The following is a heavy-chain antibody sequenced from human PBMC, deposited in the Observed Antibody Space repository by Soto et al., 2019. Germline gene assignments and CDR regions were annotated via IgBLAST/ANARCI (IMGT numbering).Heavy chain of an antibody. V-gene: IGHV2-5*02. D-gene: IGHD3-3*01. CDR3: AHRVLRTVFGLVTTTAIYFDF. CDR2: IYWDDDK. CDR1: GFSLTTSGVG. J-gene: IGHJ4*02. Sequence: QITLNESGPTQVKPRQTLTLTCTFSGFSLTTSGVGVGWIRQSPGKAPEWLALIYWDDDKRYSPSLKSRLTITTDTSKNHVARTMADLDPADTATYYCAHRVLRTVFGLVTTTAIYFDFWGQGTPVAVPS.